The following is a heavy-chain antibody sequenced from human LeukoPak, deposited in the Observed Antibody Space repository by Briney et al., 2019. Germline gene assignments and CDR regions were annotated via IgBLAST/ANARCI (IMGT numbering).Heavy chain of an antibody. CDR2: INHSGST. J-gene: IGHJ4*02. V-gene: IGHV4-34*01. D-gene: IGHD3-10*02. CDR1: GGSFSGYY. CDR3: ASYTVRTRYFDY. Sequence: PSETLSLTCAVYGGSFSGYYWSWIRQPPGKGLEWIGEINHSGSTNYNPSLKSRLTIAEDTSKIQFPLKRSSVTDADTAVYYCASYTVRTRYFDYWGQGTLVTVSS.